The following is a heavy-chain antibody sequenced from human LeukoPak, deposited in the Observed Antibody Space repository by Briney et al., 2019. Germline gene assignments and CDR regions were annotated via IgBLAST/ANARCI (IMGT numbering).Heavy chain of an antibody. Sequence: GGSLRLSCAASGFTFSSYAMHWVRQAPGKGLEYVSAISSNGGSTYYANSVKGRFTISRDNSKNTLYLQMGSLRAEDMAVYYCARARGSGWYYFDYWGQGTLVTVPS. J-gene: IGHJ4*02. V-gene: IGHV3-64*01. CDR2: ISSNGGST. CDR3: ARARGSGWYYFDY. CDR1: GFTFSSYA. D-gene: IGHD6-19*01.